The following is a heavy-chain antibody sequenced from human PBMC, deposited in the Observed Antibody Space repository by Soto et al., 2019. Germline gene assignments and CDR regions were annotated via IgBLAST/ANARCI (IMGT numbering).Heavy chain of an antibody. D-gene: IGHD1-26*01. J-gene: IGHJ2*01. CDR3: ARGGSLYWYFDL. CDR1: RFTFSNSA. Sequence: VGSLRISLEASRFTFSNSAMIWVLPAPGKGLEWVSVISGSGDFTFYGDSVKGRFTISRDNSKNTLYLQMNTLRAEDTAVYYCARGGSLYWYFDLWGRGTLVTVSS. CDR2: ISGSGDFT. V-gene: IGHV3-23*01.